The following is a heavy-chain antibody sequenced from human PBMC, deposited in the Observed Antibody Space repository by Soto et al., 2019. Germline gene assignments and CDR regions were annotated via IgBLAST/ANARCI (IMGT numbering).Heavy chain of an antibody. V-gene: IGHV3-9*01. CDR2: ISWNSNII. J-gene: IGHJ4*02. Sequence: EVQLVESGGGLVQPGRSLRLSCAASGFTFDDYATHWVRRVPGKGLEWVSSISWNSNIIGYADSVKGRFTISRDNAKNSLYLQMNSLRPEDTALYYCAKGGPDGFCSGGRCYFDYWGQGTLVTVSS. CDR3: AKGGPDGFCSGGRCYFDY. CDR1: GFTFDDYA. D-gene: IGHD2-15*01.